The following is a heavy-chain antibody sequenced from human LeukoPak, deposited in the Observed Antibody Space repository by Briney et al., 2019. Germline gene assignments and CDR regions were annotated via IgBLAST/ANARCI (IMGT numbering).Heavy chain of an antibody. CDR1: GGSISSYY. CDR2: IYTSGST. Sequence: SETLSLTCTVSGGSISSYYWSWIRQPAGKGLEWIGRIYTSGSTNYNPSLKSRVTMSVDTSKNQFSLKLSSVTAADTAVYYCARDQGDDYARRSTPSRWFDPWGQGTLVTVSS. V-gene: IGHV4-4*07. J-gene: IGHJ5*02. CDR3: ARDQGDDYARRSTPSRWFDP. D-gene: IGHD4-17*01.